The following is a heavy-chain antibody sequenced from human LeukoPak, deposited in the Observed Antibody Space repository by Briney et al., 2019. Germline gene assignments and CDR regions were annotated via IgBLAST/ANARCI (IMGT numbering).Heavy chain of an antibody. D-gene: IGHD6-19*01. CDR3: ARDSSGWYLGTYYYYYYLDV. CDR2: IFTIRST. J-gene: IGHJ6*03. V-gene: IGHV4-4*07. Sequence: PSETLSLTCTEPGGSISSYYWRWIWQPAGEGLEWIGRIFTIRSTNYNPSLKSRVTMSVDTSRDQFSLKLSSVTAADTAVYYCARDSSGWYLGTYYYYYYLDVWGKGTMVTVSS. CDR1: GGSISSYY.